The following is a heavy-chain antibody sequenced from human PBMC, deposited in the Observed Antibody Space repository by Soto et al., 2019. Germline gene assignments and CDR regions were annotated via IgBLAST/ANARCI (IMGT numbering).Heavy chain of an antibody. CDR3: VKDRGDAY. V-gene: IGHV3-23*01. Sequence: GGSLRLSCAASGFTFSSYAMSWVRQAPGKGLEWVSVINPGGDYTNYADSVKGRFTISRDNLKNTLFLQMNNLRAEDTAIYYCVKDRGDAYWGQGTLVTVSS. CDR1: GFTFSSYA. D-gene: IGHD4-17*01. CDR2: INPGGDYT. J-gene: IGHJ4*02.